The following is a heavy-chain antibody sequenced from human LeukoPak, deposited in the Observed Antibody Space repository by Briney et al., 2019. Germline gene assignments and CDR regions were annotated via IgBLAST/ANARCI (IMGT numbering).Heavy chain of an antibody. D-gene: IGHD3-22*01. J-gene: IGHJ4*02. Sequence: PGGALRLSCAPSGFSFSTYAMNGVGQAPGRGVEGVSIISGRGANTYYADSVKGRFTISRDNSKKTLYLQMNSLRDADTTVYYYGIYTRRYYDSSGFSFDYWGQGSLVTVSS. CDR2: ISGRGANT. CDR3: GIYTRRYYDSSGFSFDY. V-gene: IGHV3-23*01. CDR1: GFSFSTYA.